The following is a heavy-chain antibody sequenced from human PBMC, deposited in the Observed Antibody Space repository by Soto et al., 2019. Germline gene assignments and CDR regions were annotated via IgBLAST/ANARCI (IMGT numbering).Heavy chain of an antibody. CDR2: IIPIFGTA. Sequence: QVQLVQSGAEVKKPGSSVKVSCKASGGTFSSYAISWVRQAPGQGLEWMGGIIPIFGTANYAQKFQGRVTIPADKSTSTAYMELSSLRSEDTAVYYCARGLGITIFGVVITNWFDPWGQGTLVTVSS. V-gene: IGHV1-69*06. CDR1: GGTFSSYA. D-gene: IGHD3-3*01. J-gene: IGHJ5*02. CDR3: ARGLGITIFGVVITNWFDP.